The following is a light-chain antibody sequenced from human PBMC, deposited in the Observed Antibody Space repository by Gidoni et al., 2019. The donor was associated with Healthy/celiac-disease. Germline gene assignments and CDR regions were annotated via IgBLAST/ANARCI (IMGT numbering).Light chain of an antibody. CDR2: EVS. Sequence: QSALTQPASVSGSPGRSITISCTGTSSDVGGHNYVSWYQQHPGKAPKFMIYEVSNRPSGVSNRFSGSKSGNTASLTISGLQAEDEADYFCTSYTSSTTLYVFGTGTKVTVL. V-gene: IGLV2-14*01. CDR3: TSYTSSTTLYV. J-gene: IGLJ1*01. CDR1: SSDVGGHNY.